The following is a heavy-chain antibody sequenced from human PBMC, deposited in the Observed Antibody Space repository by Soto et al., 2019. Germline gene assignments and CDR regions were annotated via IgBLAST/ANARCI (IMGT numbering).Heavy chain of an antibody. CDR2: IIPIFGTA. J-gene: IGHJ6*02. D-gene: IGHD6-13*01. CDR1: GGTFSSYA. CDR3: ARANIAAFMPSSYYYGMDV. V-gene: IGHV1-69*13. Sequence: SVKVSCNASGGTFSSYAISWVRQAPGQGLEWMGGIIPIFGTANYAQKFQGRVTITADESTSTAYMELSSLRSEDTAVYYCARANIAAFMPSSYYYGMDVRGQGSTVTVSS.